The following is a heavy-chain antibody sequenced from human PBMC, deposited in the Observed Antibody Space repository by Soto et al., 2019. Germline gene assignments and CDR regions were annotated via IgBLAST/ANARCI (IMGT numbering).Heavy chain of an antibody. CDR2: IYHSGST. V-gene: IGHV4-30-2*02. D-gene: IGHD3-10*01. J-gene: IGHJ5*02. Sequence: ASETLSLTCAVSGGSISSGGYSWSWIRQPPGKGLEWIGYIYHSGSTYYNPSLKSRVTISVDRSKNQFSLKLSSVTAADTAVYYCAGGLWFGDLKEEYNWFDPWGQGTLVTVSS. CDR1: GGSISSGGYS. CDR3: AGGLWFGDLKEEYNWFDP.